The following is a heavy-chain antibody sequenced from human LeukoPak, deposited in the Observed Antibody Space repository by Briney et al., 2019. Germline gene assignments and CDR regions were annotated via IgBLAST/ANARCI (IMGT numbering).Heavy chain of an antibody. V-gene: IGHV3-48*03. CDR2: ISSSGSTI. CDR1: GFAFSSYE. Sequence: PGGSLRPSCAASGFAFSSYEMNWVRQAPGKGLEWVSYISSSGSTIYYADSLKGRFTISRDNAKNSLYLQMNSLRAEDTAVYYCARNPRRDAFDIWGQGKMVTVSS. CDR3: ARNPRRDAFDI. J-gene: IGHJ3*02.